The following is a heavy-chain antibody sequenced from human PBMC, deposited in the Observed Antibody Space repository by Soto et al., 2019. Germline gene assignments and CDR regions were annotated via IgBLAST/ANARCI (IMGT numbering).Heavy chain of an antibody. CDR3: ARDGPVDPITMVRGVTRKMKDYYYYGMDV. CDR2: INPNSGGT. V-gene: IGHV1-2*04. J-gene: IGHJ6*02. D-gene: IGHD3-10*01. Sequence: ASVKVSCKASGYTFTGYYMHWVRQAPGQGLEWMGWINPNSGGTNYAQKFQGWVTMTRDTSISTAYMELSRLGSDDTAVYYCARDGPVDPITMVRGVTRKMKDYYYYGMDVWGQGTTVTVSS. CDR1: GYTFTGYY.